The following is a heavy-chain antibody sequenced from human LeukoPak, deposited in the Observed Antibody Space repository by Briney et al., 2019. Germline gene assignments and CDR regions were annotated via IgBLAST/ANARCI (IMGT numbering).Heavy chain of an antibody. V-gene: IGHV3-48*03. CDR1: GFSFSSYE. D-gene: IGHD4-17*01. CDR2: ISSSGSGK. CDR3: ARRYYGVDY. Sequence: GGSLRLSCAASGFSFSSYEMTWVRQAPGKGLEWVSFISSSGSGKNYADSVKGRFTISRDNAKNSLYLQMNSLRADDTAVYYCARRYYGVDYWGQGTLVTVSS. J-gene: IGHJ4*02.